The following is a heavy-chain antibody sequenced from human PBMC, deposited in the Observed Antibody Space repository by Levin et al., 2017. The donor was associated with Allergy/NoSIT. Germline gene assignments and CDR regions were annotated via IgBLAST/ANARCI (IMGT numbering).Heavy chain of an antibody. CDR1: GFPFSGYV. Sequence: GESLKISCAASGFPFSGYVMHWVRQAPGKGLEWVAIISNDGSKKYYADSVKGRFTFSRDSSNNTLYLQMNSPRAEDTAVYFCARAPNSAWHDFDYWGQGTLVTVSS. CDR2: ISNDGSKK. D-gene: IGHD6-19*01. CDR3: ARAPNSAWHDFDY. J-gene: IGHJ4*02. V-gene: IGHV3-30-3*01.